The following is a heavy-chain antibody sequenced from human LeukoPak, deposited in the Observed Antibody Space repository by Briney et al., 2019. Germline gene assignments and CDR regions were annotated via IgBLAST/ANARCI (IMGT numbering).Heavy chain of an antibody. V-gene: IGHV4-4*07. CDR2: IYTTGST. CDR1: RGSISNYY. Sequence: SETLSLTCTVSRGSISNYYWSWIRQPAGKGLEWIGLIYTTGSTNYNPSLKSRVTMSVDTSKNQFSLKLSSVTAADTAVYYCARVRSLESFSTFGRDSYYYYMDVWGIGSTVTVSS. J-gene: IGHJ6*03. CDR3: ARVRSLESFSTFGRDSYYYYMDV. D-gene: IGHD3-3*01.